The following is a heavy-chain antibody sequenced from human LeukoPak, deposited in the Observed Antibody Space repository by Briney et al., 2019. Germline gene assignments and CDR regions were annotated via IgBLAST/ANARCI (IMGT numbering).Heavy chain of an antibody. CDR3: ARLSYYGSGSYLGMDV. CDR1: GYSFTSYW. J-gene: IGHJ6*02. Sequence: GESLKISCNGSGYSFTSYWNGWVRQMPGKGLEWMGSIFPGDSDTRYSPSFQGQVTISADKSISTAYRQSSSLKASVTAMYYCARLSYYGSGSYLGMDVWGQGTTVTVSS. CDR2: IFPGDSDT. V-gene: IGHV5-51*01. D-gene: IGHD3-10*01.